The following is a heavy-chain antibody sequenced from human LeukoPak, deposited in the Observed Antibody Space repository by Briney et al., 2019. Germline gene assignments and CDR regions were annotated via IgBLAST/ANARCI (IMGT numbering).Heavy chain of an antibody. CDR1: GFTFSSYG. V-gene: IGHV3-33*01. J-gene: IGHJ4*02. CDR3: ARDLGPEYSGYDRLFDY. CDR2: IWYDGSNK. D-gene: IGHD5-12*01. Sequence: SGRSLRLSCAASGFTFSSYGMHWVRQAPDKGLEWVAVIWYDGSNKYYADSVKGRFTISRDNSKNTLYLQMNSLRAEDTAVYYCARDLGPEYSGYDRLFDYWGQGTLVTVSS.